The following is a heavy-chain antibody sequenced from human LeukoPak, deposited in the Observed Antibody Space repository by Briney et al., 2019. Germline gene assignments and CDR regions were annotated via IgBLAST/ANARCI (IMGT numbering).Heavy chain of an antibody. J-gene: IGHJ4*02. CDR3: AKDPLIVVVPAAMEYFDY. D-gene: IGHD2-2*01. CDR1: GFTFSSYA. Sequence: EGSLRLSCAASGFTFSSYAMSWVRQAPGKGLEWVSAISGSGGSTYYADSVKGRFTISRDNSKNTLYLQMNSLRAEDTAVYYCAKDPLIVVVPAAMEYFDYWGQGTLVTVSS. CDR2: ISGSGGST. V-gene: IGHV3-23*01.